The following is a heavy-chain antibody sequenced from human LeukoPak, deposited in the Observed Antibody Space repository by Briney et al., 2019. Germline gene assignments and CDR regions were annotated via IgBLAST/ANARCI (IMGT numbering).Heavy chain of an antibody. D-gene: IGHD6-13*01. CDR3: AKDEGPIDSSSWFNYYYYCYMDV. V-gene: IGHV3-30*02. CDR1: GFTFSSYG. J-gene: IGHJ6*03. Sequence: PGGSLRLSCAASGFTFSSYGMHWVRQAPGKGLEWVAFIRYDGSNKYYADSVKGRFTISRDNSKNTLYLQMNSLRAEDMAVYYCAKDEGPIDSSSWFNYYYYCYMDVRGKGTTVTISS. CDR2: IRYDGSNK.